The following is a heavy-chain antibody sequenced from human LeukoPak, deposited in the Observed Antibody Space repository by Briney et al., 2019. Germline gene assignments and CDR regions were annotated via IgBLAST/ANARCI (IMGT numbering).Heavy chain of an antibody. CDR1: GGSISSSNW. D-gene: IGHD3-9*01. Sequence: SETLSLTCAVSGGSISSSNWWSWVRQPPGKGLEWIGEIYHSGSTNYNPSLKSRVTISVDKSKNQFSLKLSSVTAADTAVYYCARSLTGYYSYFDYWGQGTLVTVSS. V-gene: IGHV4-4*02. CDR3: ARSLTGYYSYFDY. J-gene: IGHJ4*02. CDR2: IYHSGST.